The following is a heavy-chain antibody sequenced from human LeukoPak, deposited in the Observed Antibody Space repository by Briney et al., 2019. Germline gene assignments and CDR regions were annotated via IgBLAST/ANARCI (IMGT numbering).Heavy chain of an antibody. D-gene: IGHD5-12*01. CDR2: IYYSGST. CDR3: ARLSGYDFVIDY. V-gene: IGHV4-59*08. Sequence: PSETLSLTCDVSGASMVGYYWSWIRQPPGKGLEWIGYIYYSGSTNYNPSLKSRVTISVDTSKNQFSLKLSSVTAADTAVYYCARLSGYDFVIDYWGQGTLVTVSS. CDR1: GASMVGYY. J-gene: IGHJ4*02.